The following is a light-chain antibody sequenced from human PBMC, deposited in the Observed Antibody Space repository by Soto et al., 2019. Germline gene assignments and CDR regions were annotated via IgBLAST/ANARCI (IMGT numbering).Light chain of an antibody. CDR3: QQYDSYSWT. V-gene: IGKV1-5*03. CDR1: QSISSW. J-gene: IGKJ1*01. Sequence: DIQMTQSPSTLAASVGDRVTITCRASQSISSWVAWYQQKPGKAPNLLIYKASSLEGGVPSRFSGSGSGTEFTLTISRLQPDDFATYYCQQYDSYSWTFGQGTKVEIK. CDR2: KAS.